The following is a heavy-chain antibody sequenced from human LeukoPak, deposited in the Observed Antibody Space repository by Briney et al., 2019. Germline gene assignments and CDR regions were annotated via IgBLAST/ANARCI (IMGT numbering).Heavy chain of an antibody. D-gene: IGHD4-17*01. Sequence: ASVKVSCKASGGTFSSYAISWVRQAPGQGLEWMGGIIPISGIANYAQKFQGRVTITADESTSTAYMELSSLRSEDTAVYYCATTDDYGAPGGLWGQGTLVTVSS. J-gene: IGHJ4*02. CDR1: GGTFSSYA. V-gene: IGHV1-69*13. CDR2: IIPISGIA. CDR3: ATTDDYGAPGGL.